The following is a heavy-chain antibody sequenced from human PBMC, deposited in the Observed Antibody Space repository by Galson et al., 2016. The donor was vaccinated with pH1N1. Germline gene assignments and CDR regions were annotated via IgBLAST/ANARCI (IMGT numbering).Heavy chain of an antibody. CDR2: IYPGDSDT. CDR3: ARQYDFGDYRGDAFDI. V-gene: IGHV5-51*01. J-gene: IGHJ3*02. CDR1: GSSFSTYW. D-gene: IGHD4-17*01. Sequence: QSGAEVKKPGESLKISCKGTGSSFSTYWIAWVRQMPGEGLEWMGIIYPGDSDTRYSPSFQGQVTISADKSISAAYLQWSSLQASDTAMYFCARQYDFGDYRGDAFDIWGQGTMVIVSS.